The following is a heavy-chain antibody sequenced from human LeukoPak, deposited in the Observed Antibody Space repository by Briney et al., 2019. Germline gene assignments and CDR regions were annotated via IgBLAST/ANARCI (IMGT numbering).Heavy chain of an antibody. Sequence: PSETLSLTCTVSGGSISSGDYYWSWIRQPPGKGLEWIGYIYYSGSTYYNPSLKSRVTISVDTSKNQFSLKLSSVTAADTAVYYCARSTVGANPSFDYWGQGTLVTVSS. D-gene: IGHD1-26*01. CDR1: GGSISSGDYY. V-gene: IGHV4-30-4*01. CDR2: IYYSGST. J-gene: IGHJ4*02. CDR3: ARSTVGANPSFDY.